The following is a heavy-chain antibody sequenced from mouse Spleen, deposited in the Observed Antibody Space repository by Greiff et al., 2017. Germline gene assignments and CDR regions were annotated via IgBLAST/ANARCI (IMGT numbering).Heavy chain of an antibody. CDR2: ISSGSSTI. V-gene: IGHV5-17*01. J-gene: IGHJ4*01. CDR3: ARDKSNYYGSSFYAMDY. D-gene: IGHD1-1*01. CDR1: GFTFSDYG. Sequence: VHLVESGGGLVKPGGSLKLSCAASGFTFSDYGMHWVRQAPEKGLEWVAYISSGSSTIYYADTVKGRFTISRDNAKNTLFLQMTSLRSEDTAMYYCARDKSNYYGSSFYAMDYWGQGTSVTVSS.